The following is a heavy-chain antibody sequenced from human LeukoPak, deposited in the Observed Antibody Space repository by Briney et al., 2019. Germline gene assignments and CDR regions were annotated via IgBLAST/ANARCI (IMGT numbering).Heavy chain of an antibody. CDR1: GGTFSSYA. CDR3: AREKGYSGYDWDFDH. D-gene: IGHD5-12*01. V-gene: IGHV1-69*05. J-gene: IGHJ4*02. Sequence: SVKVSCKASGGTFSSYAISWVRQAPGQGLEWMGRTIPIFGTANYAQKFQGRVTITTDESTSTAYMELSSLRSEDTAVYYCAREKGYSGYDWDFDHWGQGTLVTVSS. CDR2: TIPIFGTA.